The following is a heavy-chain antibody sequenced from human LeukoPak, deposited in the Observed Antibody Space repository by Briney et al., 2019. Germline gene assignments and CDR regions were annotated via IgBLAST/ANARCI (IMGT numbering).Heavy chain of an antibody. V-gene: IGHV1-46*02. D-gene: IGHD2-15*01. CDR1: GYSFNSYY. CDR3: ARDGSWSSIGGLGY. J-gene: IGHJ4*02. CDR2: INPGGGYT. Sequence: ASVKVSCKAFGYSFNSYYMNWVRQAPGQGLEWMGKINPGGGYTKYTQKFQGRFTMTSDTSTNTVYMEFSNLRPDDTAGYFFARDGSWSSIGGLGYWGQGTLVTVSS.